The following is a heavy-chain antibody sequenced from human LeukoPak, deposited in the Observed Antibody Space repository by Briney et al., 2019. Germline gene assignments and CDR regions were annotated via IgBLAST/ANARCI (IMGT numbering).Heavy chain of an antibody. CDR1: GFTFSDYY. CDR3: ARGVWLKPGYYYYGMDV. CDR2: ISSSGSTI. V-gene: IGHV3-11*01. D-gene: IGHD2-21*01. Sequence: GGSLRLSCAASGFTFSDYYMSWIRQAPGKGLEWVSYISSSGSTIYYADSVKGRFTISRDNAKNSLYLQMNSLRAEDTAVYHCARGVWLKPGYYYYGMDVWGQGTTVTVSS. J-gene: IGHJ6*02.